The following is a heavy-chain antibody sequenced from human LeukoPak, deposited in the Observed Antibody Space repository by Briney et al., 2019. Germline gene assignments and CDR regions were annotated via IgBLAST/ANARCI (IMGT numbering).Heavy chain of an antibody. Sequence: GGSLRLSCAASGFTFSSYGMHWVRQAPGKGLEWVAFIRYDGSNKYYADSVRGRFTISGDNSKNTLYLQMNSLRAEDTVVYYCAKDLGYPYYYYYMDVWGKGTTVTVSS. V-gene: IGHV3-30*02. D-gene: IGHD7-27*01. CDR1: GFTFSSYG. CDR3: AKDLGYPYYYYYMDV. CDR2: IRYDGSNK. J-gene: IGHJ6*03.